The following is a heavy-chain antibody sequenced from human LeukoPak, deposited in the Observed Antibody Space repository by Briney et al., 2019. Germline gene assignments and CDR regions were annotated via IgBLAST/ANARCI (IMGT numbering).Heavy chain of an antibody. D-gene: IGHD2-8*02. Sequence: SQTLSLTCTVSGGSISSGSYYWSWIRPPAGKGLEGTGRICTSGSTNYHPSFKSRLTLSVDTSQNQFSLKLSSVTAADTAVYYCARGYPGGGDAFDIWGQGTMVTVSS. CDR2: ICTSGST. V-gene: IGHV4-61*02. J-gene: IGHJ3*02. CDR3: ARGYPGGGDAFDI. CDR1: GGSISSGSYY.